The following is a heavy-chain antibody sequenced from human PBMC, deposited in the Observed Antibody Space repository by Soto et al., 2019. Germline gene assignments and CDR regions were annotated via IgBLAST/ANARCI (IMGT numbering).Heavy chain of an antibody. J-gene: IGHJ2*01. Sequence: AGGSLRLSCAASGFTFSSYGMHWVRQAPGKGLEWVAVISYDGSNKYYADSVKGRFTISRDNSKNTLYLQMNSLRAEDTAVYYCAKDFLDIVSTSWYFDLWGRGTLVTVST. CDR2: ISYDGSNK. V-gene: IGHV3-30*18. D-gene: IGHD5-12*01. CDR1: GFTFSSYG. CDR3: AKDFLDIVSTSWYFDL.